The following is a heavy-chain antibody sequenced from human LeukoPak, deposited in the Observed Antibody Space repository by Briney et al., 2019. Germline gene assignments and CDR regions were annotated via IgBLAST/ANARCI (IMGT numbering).Heavy chain of an antibody. V-gene: IGHV1-18*01. CDR2: ISAYNGNT. CDR3: ARVGPNSSGWYADYYYYGMDV. CDR1: GYTFTSYG. D-gene: IGHD6-19*01. Sequence: ASVKVSCKASGYTFTSYGINWVRQAPGQGLEWMGWISAYNGNTNYAQKLQGRVTMTTDTSTSTAYMELRSLRSDDTAVYYCARVGPNSSGWYADYYYYGMDVWGQGTTVTVSS. J-gene: IGHJ6*02.